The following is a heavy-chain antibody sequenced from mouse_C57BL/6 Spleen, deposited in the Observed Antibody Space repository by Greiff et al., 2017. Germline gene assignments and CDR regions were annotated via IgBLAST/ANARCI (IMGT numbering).Heavy chain of an antibody. V-gene: IGHV5-17*01. J-gene: IGHJ4*01. CDR2: ISSGSSTI. CDR3: AKDGNYRGYAMDN. D-gene: IGHD2-1*01. Sequence: EVQGVVSGGGLVKPGGSLKLSCAASGFTFSDYGMHWVRQAPEKGLEWVAYISSGSSTICYADTLKGRFTISRGNDKNTLFFHMTSLRSEDTAMFYFAKDGNYRGYAMDNWGQGTSVTVSS. CDR1: GFTFSDYG.